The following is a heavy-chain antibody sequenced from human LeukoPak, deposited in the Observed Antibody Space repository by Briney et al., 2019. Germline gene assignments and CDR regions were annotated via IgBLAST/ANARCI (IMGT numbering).Heavy chain of an antibody. V-gene: IGHV3-30-3*01. CDR1: GFTFSSYA. Sequence: GGSLRLSCAASGFTFSSYAMHWVRQAPGKGLEWVAIISYDGSNKYYADSVKGRFTISRDNSKNTLYLQMNSPRAEDTAVYYCARDLGAAGTARDAFDIWGQGTMVTVSS. J-gene: IGHJ3*02. CDR2: ISYDGSNK. CDR3: ARDLGAAGTARDAFDI. D-gene: IGHD6-13*01.